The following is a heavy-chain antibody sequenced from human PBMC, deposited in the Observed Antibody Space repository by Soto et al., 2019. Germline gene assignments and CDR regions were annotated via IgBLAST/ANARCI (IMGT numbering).Heavy chain of an antibody. D-gene: IGHD3-16*01. CDR2: IYSGGST. V-gene: IGHV3-53*01. J-gene: IGHJ6*02. CDR3: ARDLGYYNGKDG. Sequence: DVSLRLSCAASGFTVSSNYMSWVREAPGKGREWVSGIYSGGSTYCADPVKGRFTISRDNSKNTLYLQKNSLRAEDTAVYYCARDLGYYNGKDGRGQGTTGTVSS. CDR1: GFTVSSNY.